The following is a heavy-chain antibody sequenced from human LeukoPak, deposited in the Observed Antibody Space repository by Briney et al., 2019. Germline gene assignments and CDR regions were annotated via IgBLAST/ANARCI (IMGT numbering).Heavy chain of an antibody. CDR2: INHSGST. V-gene: IGHV4-34*01. CDR1: GGSFSGYY. J-gene: IGHJ4*02. CDR3: ARMPAAPYYFDY. Sequence: SETLSLTCAVYGGSFSGYYWSWIRQPPGKGLEWIGEINHSGSTNYNPSLKSRVTISVDTSKNQFSLKLSSVTAADTAVYYCARMPAAPYYFDYWGQGTLVTVSS. D-gene: IGHD2-2*01.